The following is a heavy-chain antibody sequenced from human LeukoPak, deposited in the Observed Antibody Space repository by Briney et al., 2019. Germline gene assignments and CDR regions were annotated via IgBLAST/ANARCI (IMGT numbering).Heavy chain of an antibody. CDR3: ARSIVVVVAATPGVY. CDR2: INPNSGGT. Sequence: ASVKVSCKASRYTFTGYYMHWVRQAPGQGLEWMGWINPNSGGTNYAQKFQGRVTMTRDTPISTAYMELSRLRSDDTAVYYCARSIVVVVAATPGVYWGQGTLVTVSS. CDR1: RYTFTGYY. J-gene: IGHJ4*02. D-gene: IGHD2-15*01. V-gene: IGHV1-2*02.